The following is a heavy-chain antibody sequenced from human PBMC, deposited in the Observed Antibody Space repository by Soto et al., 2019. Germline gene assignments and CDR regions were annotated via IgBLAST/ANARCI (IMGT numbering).Heavy chain of an antibody. CDR1: GFTFSTYA. CDR2: ISANGQGI. Sequence: GGSLRLSCAASGFTFSTYALSWVRQAPGKGLEWVSAISANGQGIYYADSVRGRFTISRDNSKNTIFLHMDSLRAEDTAVYYCGRCSSTSCHLGSDYWGQGTLVTVSS. V-gene: IGHV3-23*01. D-gene: IGHD2-2*01. CDR3: GRCSSTSCHLGSDY. J-gene: IGHJ4*02.